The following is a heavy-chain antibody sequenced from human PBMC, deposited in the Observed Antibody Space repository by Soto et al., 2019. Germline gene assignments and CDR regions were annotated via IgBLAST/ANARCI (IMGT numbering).Heavy chain of an antibody. CDR2: ISWNSGSM. CDR3: ASGSLWFGELSLLNYGMDV. V-gene: IGHV3-9*01. Sequence: EVQLVESGGGLVQPGRSLRLSCAASGFTFEDYAMHWVRQAPGKGLEWVSGISWNSGSMGYADSVKGRVTISRDNAKNSLYLQMNSLRAEDTALYYCASGSLWFGELSLLNYGMDVWGQGTTVTVSS. CDR1: GFTFEDYA. D-gene: IGHD3-10*01. J-gene: IGHJ6*02.